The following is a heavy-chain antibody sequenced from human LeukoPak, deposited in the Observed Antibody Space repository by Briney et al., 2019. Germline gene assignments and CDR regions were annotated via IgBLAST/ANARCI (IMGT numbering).Heavy chain of an antibody. V-gene: IGHV3-23*01. Sequence: PGGSLRLSCAASGFTFSSSAMSWVRQAPGKGLEWVSAISNNGGYTYYADSVQGRFTISRDNSKSTLCLQMNSLRAEDTAVYYCARGIVVSPAAPYSWFDPWGQGTLVTVSS. J-gene: IGHJ5*02. D-gene: IGHD2-2*01. CDR3: ARGIVVSPAAPYSWFDP. CDR2: ISNNGGYT. CDR1: GFTFSSSA.